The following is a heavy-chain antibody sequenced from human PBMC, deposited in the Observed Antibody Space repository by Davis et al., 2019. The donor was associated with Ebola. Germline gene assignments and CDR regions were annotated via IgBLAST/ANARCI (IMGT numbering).Heavy chain of an antibody. D-gene: IGHD3-9*01. V-gene: IGHV3-74*01. Sequence: GESLKISCVASGFTFSADWMHWVRQVPGKGLMYISRIKSDGSSADYADSVKGRFTVSRDNSKNTLYLQMNSLRAEDTAIYYCAKGNQAGYPTTFDYWGQGTLVTVSS. J-gene: IGHJ4*02. CDR1: GFTFSADW. CDR3: AKGNQAGYPTTFDY. CDR2: IKSDGSSA.